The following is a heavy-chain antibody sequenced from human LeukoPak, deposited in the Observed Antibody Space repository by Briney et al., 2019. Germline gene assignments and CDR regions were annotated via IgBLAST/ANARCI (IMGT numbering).Heavy chain of an antibody. CDR3: AREHYYGSGLRYYYYYYMDV. D-gene: IGHD3-10*01. CDR1: GGSISSGDYY. Sequence: TLSLTCTVSGGSISSGDYYWNWIRQPAGKGLEWIGRIYSTGSANSYNPSLKSRVTISVDTSKNQFSLKLSSVTAADTAVYYCAREHYYGSGLRYYYYYYMDVWGTGTTVTISS. CDR2: IYSTGSA. J-gene: IGHJ6*03. V-gene: IGHV4-61*02.